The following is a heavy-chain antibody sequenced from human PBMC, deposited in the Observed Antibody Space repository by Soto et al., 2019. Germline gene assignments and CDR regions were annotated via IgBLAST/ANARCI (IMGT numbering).Heavy chain of an antibody. CDR1: GFTFSSYS. CDR2: ISSSSSYI. CDR3: ARDFVDILTGYYLVFDY. Sequence: GGSLRLSCAASGFTFSSYSMNWVRQAPGKGLEWVSSISSSSSYIYYADSVKGRFTISRDNAKNSLYLQMNSLRAEDTAVYYCARDFVDILTGYYLVFDYWGQGTLVTVSS. J-gene: IGHJ4*02. D-gene: IGHD3-9*01. V-gene: IGHV3-21*01.